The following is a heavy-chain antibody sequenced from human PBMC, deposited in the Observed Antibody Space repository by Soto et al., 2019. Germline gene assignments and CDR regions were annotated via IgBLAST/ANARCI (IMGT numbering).Heavy chain of an antibody. CDR2: IYYSGST. CDR1: GGSISSYY. V-gene: IGHV4-59*08. Sequence: SETLSLTCTVSGGSISSYYWSWIRQPPGKGLEWIGYIYYSGSTNYNPSLKSRVTISVDTSKNQFSLKLSSVTAADTAVYYCARLELQTLIGYFDYWGQGTLVTVSS. D-gene: IGHD1-26*01. J-gene: IGHJ4*02. CDR3: ARLELQTLIGYFDY.